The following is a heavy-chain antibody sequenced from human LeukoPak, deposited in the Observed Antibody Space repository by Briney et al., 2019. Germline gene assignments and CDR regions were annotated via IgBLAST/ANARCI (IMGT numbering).Heavy chain of an antibody. CDR3: ARASSSGCVVY. CDR2: IHSGGGT. Sequence: GGSLRLSCAASGFTFSSYAMTWVRQAPGKGLEWVSVIHSGGGTYYADSVRGRFTISRDNSKNTLDLQMKSLRAADTAVYYCARASSSGCVVYWGQGTLVTVSS. D-gene: IGHD6-19*01. CDR1: GFTFSSYA. J-gene: IGHJ4*02. V-gene: IGHV3-66*01.